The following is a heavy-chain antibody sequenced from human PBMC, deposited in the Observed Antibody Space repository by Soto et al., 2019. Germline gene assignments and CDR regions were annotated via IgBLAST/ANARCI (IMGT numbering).Heavy chain of an antibody. D-gene: IGHD2-15*01. CDR2: IWYDGSNK. J-gene: IGHJ5*02. CDR1: GFTFSSYG. V-gene: IGHV3-33*01. CDR3: ARDKGGYFIDNWFDP. Sequence: GGSLRLSCAASGFTFSSYGMHWVRQAPGKGLEWVAVIWYDGSNKYYADSVKGRFTISRDNSKNTLYLQMNSLRAEDTAVYYCARDKGGYFIDNWFDPWGQGTLVTVSS.